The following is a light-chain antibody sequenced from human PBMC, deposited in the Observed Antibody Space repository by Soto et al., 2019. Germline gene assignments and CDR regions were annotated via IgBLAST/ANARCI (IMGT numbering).Light chain of an antibody. CDR2: EAS. Sequence: DIQMTQSPSTLSASVGDRVTITCRASQTISGWLAWYQQKPGKAPKLLIFEASILESGVPSRFSGSRSGTEFNLTIDSLQPDDFATYYCQQYTSYSPTFGQGTKVEI. CDR3: QQYTSYSPT. J-gene: IGKJ1*01. V-gene: IGKV1-5*03. CDR1: QTISGW.